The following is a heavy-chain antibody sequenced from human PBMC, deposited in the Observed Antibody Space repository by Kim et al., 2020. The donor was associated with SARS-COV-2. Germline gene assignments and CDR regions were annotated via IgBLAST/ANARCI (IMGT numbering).Heavy chain of an antibody. D-gene: IGHD5-12*01. Sequence: GGSLRLSCAASGFTFSSYGMHWVRQAPGKGLEWVAVISYDGSNKYYADSVKGRFTISRDNSKNTLYLQMNSLRAEDTAVYYCAKDYAPIGYSGYDWWGASGWTPLPIGYWGQGTLVTVSS. CDR1: GFTFSSYG. J-gene: IGHJ4*02. V-gene: IGHV3-30*18. CDR2: ISYDGSNK. CDR3: AKDYAPIGYSGYDWWGASGWTPLPIGY.